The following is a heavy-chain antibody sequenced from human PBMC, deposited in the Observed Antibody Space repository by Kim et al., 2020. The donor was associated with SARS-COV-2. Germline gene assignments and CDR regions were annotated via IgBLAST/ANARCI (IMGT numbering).Heavy chain of an antibody. Sequence: VKARFTISRDNSKNTLYLQMNSLRADDAAVYYCARDHRNGAIYYFYGMDVWGQGTTVTVSS. V-gene: IGHV3-30*01. D-gene: IGHD2-2*02. J-gene: IGHJ6*02. CDR3: ARDHRNGAIYYFYGMDV.